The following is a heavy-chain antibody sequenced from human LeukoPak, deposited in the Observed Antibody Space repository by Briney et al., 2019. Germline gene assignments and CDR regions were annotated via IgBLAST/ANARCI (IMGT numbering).Heavy chain of an antibody. CDR3: ARLSHYDSSGYPVDAFDI. CDR1: GGSISSSSYY. Sequence: LETLSLTCTVSGGSISSSSYYWGWIRQAPGKGLEWIGSMYYSGSTYYNPSLKSRVTISVDTSKNQFSLRLSSVTAADTAVYYCARLSHYDSSGYPVDAFDIWGQGTMVTVSS. D-gene: IGHD3-22*01. J-gene: IGHJ3*02. V-gene: IGHV4-39*01. CDR2: MYYSGST.